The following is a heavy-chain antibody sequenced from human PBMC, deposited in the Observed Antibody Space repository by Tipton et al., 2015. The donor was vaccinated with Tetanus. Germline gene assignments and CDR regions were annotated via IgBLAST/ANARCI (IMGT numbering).Heavy chain of an antibody. V-gene: IGHV4-61*01. Sequence: LRLSCTVSGASVRSLNHYWSWLRQPPGKPLEWISDIYYSGATEYNPSLQSRVTTSLHASQRQFSLKLTSVTPADTAIYYCARKGRQFCSGDCYPIAYDIWGHGTMVTVSS. CDR2: IYYSGAT. CDR1: GASVRSLNHY. D-gene: IGHD2-21*02. J-gene: IGHJ3*02. CDR3: ARKGRQFCSGDCYPIAYDI.